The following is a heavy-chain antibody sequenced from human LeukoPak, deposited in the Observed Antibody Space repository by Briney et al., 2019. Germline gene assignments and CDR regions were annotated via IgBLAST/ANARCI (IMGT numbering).Heavy chain of an antibody. CDR3: ASHEVEMATMYFDY. D-gene: IGHD5-24*01. V-gene: IGHV4-34*01. CDR1: GGSFSGYY. Sequence: PSETLSLTCAVYGGSFSGYYWSWIRQPPGKGLEWIGEINHSGSTNYNPSLKSRVTISVDTSKNQFSLKLSSVTAADTAVYYCASHEVEMATMYFDYWGQGTLVTVSS. CDR2: INHSGST. J-gene: IGHJ4*02.